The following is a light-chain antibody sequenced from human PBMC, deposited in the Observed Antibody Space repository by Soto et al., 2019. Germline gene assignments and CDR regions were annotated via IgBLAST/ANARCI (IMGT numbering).Light chain of an antibody. V-gene: IGLV1-44*01. CDR3: AAWDDNLRGYWV. J-gene: IGLJ2*01. Sequence: QSVLTQPPSASGTPGQRVTISCSGTTSNIGSNTVSWYHHLPGTAPKLLIYSNDQRPSGVPDRFSGSKSGTSASLAISGLQSEDEADYFCAAWDDNLRGYWVFGGGTKLTVL. CDR1: TSNIGSNT. CDR2: SND.